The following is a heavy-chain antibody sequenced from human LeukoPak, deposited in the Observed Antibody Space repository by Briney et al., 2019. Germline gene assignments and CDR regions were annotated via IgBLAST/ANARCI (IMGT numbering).Heavy chain of an antibody. V-gene: IGHV1-46*01. CDR2: INPSGGST. CDR3: ASGIVGATGVFDY. CDR1: GYTLTSHY. J-gene: IGHJ4*02. Sequence: ASVKVSCKASGYTLTSHYMHWVRQAPGQGLEWMGIINPSGGSTSYAQKFQGRVTMTRDTSTSTVYMELRSLRSDDTAVYYCASGIVGATGVFDYWGQGTLVTVSS. D-gene: IGHD1-26*01.